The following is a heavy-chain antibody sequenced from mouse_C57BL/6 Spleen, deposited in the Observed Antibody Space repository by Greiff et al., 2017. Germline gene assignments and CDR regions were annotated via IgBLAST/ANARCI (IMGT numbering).Heavy chain of an antibody. J-gene: IGHJ4*01. CDR3: ARGDYDGYYYAMDY. CDR2: ISSGSSTI. D-gene: IGHD2-4*01. CDR1: GFTFSDYG. Sequence: EVKLMESGGGLVKPGGSLKLSCAASGFTFSDYGMHWVRQAPEKGLEWVAYISSGSSTIYYADTVKGRFTISRDNAKNTLFLQMTSLRSEDTAMYYCARGDYDGYYYAMDYWCQGTSVTVSS. V-gene: IGHV5-17*01.